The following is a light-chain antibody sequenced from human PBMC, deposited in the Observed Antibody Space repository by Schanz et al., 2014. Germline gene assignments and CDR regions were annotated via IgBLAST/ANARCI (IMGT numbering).Light chain of an antibody. Sequence: QSALTQPPSASGSPGQSVTISCTGTSSDVGDYNYVSWYQQHPGKAPKLMIYDVSNRPSGVSNRFSGSKSGNTASLTISGLQAEDEADYYCSSYTSSTTPFVFGTGTKLTV. V-gene: IGLV2-14*03. CDR2: DVS. J-gene: IGLJ1*01. CDR1: SSDVGDYNY. CDR3: SSYTSSTTPFV.